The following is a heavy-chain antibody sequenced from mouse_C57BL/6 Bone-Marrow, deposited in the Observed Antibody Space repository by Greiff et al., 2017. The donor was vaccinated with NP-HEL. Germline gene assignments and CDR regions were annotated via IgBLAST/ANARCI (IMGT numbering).Heavy chain of an antibody. CDR2: INYDGSST. J-gene: IGHJ4*01. D-gene: IGHD4-1*01. V-gene: IGHV5-16*01. Sequence: EVKLMESEGGLVQPGSSMKLSCTASGFTFSDYYMAWVRQVPEKGLEWVANINYDGSSTYYLDSLKSRFIISRDNATNILYLQMSSLKSEDTATYYCERVGGGGYAMDDWGQGTSVTVSS. CDR3: ERVGGGGYAMDD. CDR1: GFTFSDYY.